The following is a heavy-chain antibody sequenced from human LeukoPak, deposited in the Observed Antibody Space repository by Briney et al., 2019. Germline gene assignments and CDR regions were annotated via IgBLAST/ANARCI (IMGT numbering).Heavy chain of an antibody. V-gene: IGHV1-2*02. Sequence: GASVKVSCKASGYTFTSYYMHWVRQAPGQGLEWMGWINPNSGGTNYAQKFQGRVTMTRDTSISTAYMELSRLRSDDTAVYYCASSSAGQWLEYYFDYWGQGTLVTVSS. D-gene: IGHD6-19*01. CDR1: GYTFTSYY. CDR2: INPNSGGT. J-gene: IGHJ4*02. CDR3: ASSSAGQWLEYYFDY.